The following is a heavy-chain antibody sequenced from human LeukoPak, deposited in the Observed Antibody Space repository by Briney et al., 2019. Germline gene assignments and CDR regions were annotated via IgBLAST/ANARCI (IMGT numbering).Heavy chain of an antibody. CDR1: GYTLTELS. J-gene: IGHJ5*02. Sequence: ASVKVSCKVSGYTLTELSMHWVRQAPGKGLEWMGGFDPEDGETIYAQKFQGRVTMTEDTSTDTAYMELSSLRSEDTAVYYCATALYCSSTSCYFLDWFDPWGQGTLVTVSS. V-gene: IGHV1-24*01. CDR3: ATALYCSSTSCYFLDWFDP. D-gene: IGHD2-2*01. CDR2: FDPEDGET.